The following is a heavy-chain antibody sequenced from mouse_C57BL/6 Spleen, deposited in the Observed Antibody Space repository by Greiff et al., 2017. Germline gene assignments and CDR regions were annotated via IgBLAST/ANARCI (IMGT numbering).Heavy chain of an antibody. CDR3: ARDQGSGYAMDY. CDR2: ISDGGSYT. Sequence: EVNVVESGGGLVKPGGSLKLSCAASGFTFSSYAMSWVRQTPEKRLEWVATISDGGSYTYYPDNVKGRFTISRDNAKNNLYLQMSHLKSEDTAMYYCARDQGSGYAMDYWGQGTSVTVSS. V-gene: IGHV5-4*01. CDR1: GFTFSSYA. J-gene: IGHJ4*01. D-gene: IGHD3-1*01.